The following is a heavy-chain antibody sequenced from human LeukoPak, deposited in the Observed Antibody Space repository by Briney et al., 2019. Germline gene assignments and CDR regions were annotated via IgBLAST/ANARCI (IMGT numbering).Heavy chain of an antibody. Sequence: GGSLRLSCAASGFTFSSYGMHWIRQAPGKGLEWVAFIRSDGSNKYYAESVKGRFTISRDNSKNMLYLRMNSLRDEDTAVYYCARAPPRYGSGSFHFDFWGQGTLVTVSS. V-gene: IGHV3-30*02. CDR2: IRSDGSNK. D-gene: IGHD3-10*01. CDR1: GFTFSSYG. CDR3: ARAPPRYGSGSFHFDF. J-gene: IGHJ4*02.